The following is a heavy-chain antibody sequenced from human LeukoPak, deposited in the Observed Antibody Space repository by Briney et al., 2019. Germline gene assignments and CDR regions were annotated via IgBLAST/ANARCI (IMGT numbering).Heavy chain of an antibody. V-gene: IGHV4-39*01. CDR1: GGSISSSSYY. D-gene: IGHD3-10*01. Sequence: PSETLSLTCTVSGGSISSSSYYWGWIRQPPGKGLEWIGSIYYSGSTYYNPSLKSRVTISVDTSKNQFSLKLSSVTAADTAVYYCARRITMVRGPNANWFDPWGQGTLVTVSP. CDR3: ARRITMVRGPNANWFDP. CDR2: IYYSGST. J-gene: IGHJ5*02.